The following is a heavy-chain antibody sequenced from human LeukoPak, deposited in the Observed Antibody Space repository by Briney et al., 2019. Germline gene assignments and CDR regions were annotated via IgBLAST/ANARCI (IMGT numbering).Heavy chain of an antibody. CDR2: MSYDGSKK. CDR1: GFTFNLYA. V-gene: IGHV3-30*04. D-gene: IGHD3-22*01. CDR3: ARGDHYYVSSAFIDY. J-gene: IGHJ4*02. Sequence: SGGSLRLSCAASGFTFNLYAMHWVRQAPGKGLEWVAVMSYDGSKKYYTDSVKGRFTISIDNSKNTLYVLINDLRPEGTAVYYCARGDHYYVSSAFIDYWGQGTLVTVSS.